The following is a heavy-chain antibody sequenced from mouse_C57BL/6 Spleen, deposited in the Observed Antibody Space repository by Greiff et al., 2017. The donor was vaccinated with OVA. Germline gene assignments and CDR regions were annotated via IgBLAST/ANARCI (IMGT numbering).Heavy chain of an antibody. CDR3: ARTDYSTFFGY. V-gene: IGHV1-64*01. D-gene: IGHD2-5*01. J-gene: IGHJ2*01. CDR1: GYTFTSYW. Sequence: VQLQQPGAELVKPGASVKLSCKASGYTFTSYWMHWVKQRPGQGLEWIGMIHPNSGSTNYNEKFKSKATLTVDKSSSTAYMQLSSLTSEDSAVYYCARTDYSTFFGYWGQGTTLTVSS. CDR2: IHPNSGST.